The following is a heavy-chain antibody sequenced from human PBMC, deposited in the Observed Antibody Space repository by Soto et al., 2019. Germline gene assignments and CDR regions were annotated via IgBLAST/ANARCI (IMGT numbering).Heavy chain of an antibody. V-gene: IGHV3-74*01. Sequence: EVQLVESGGGLVQPGGSLRLSCAASGFTSSSYWIHWVRQAPGKGLVWVSRISNDGSSTNYADSVKGRFTISRDNAKNTVYLQMNSSRAEDMAVYSCARDTYYYDSSDHFSADAFDIWGQGTMVTVSS. J-gene: IGHJ3*02. CDR1: GFTSSSYW. D-gene: IGHD3-22*01. CDR2: ISNDGSST. CDR3: ARDTYYYDSSDHFSADAFDI.